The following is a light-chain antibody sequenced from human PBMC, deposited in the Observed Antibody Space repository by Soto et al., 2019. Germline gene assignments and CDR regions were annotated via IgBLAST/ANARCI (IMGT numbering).Light chain of an antibody. Sequence: QSALTQPPSASGSPGQSVTISCTGTSSDVGGYNYVSWYQHHPGKAPKLMIYEVNKRPSGVPDRFSGSKSGNTASLTVSGLQDEDEAYYYCSSYAGSNNLVFGGGTTLTVL. V-gene: IGLV2-8*01. CDR1: SSDVGGYNY. J-gene: IGLJ3*02. CDR2: EVN. CDR3: SSYAGSNNLV.